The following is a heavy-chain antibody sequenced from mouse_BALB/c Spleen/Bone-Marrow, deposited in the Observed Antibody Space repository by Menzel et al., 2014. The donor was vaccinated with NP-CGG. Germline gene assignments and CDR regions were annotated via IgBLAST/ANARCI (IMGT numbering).Heavy chain of an antibody. D-gene: IGHD3-2*01. Sequence: QVQLQQSGAELMKPGASVKISCKATGYTFSSYWIEWVKQRPGHGLEWIGEILPGSDSTNYNENFKGKATFTADTSSNTAYMQLNSLTSEDSAVYFCARDSADYLAWFAYWGQRTLVTVSA. V-gene: IGHV1-9*01. J-gene: IGHJ3*01. CDR3: ARDSADYLAWFAY. CDR1: GYTFSSYW. CDR2: ILPGSDST.